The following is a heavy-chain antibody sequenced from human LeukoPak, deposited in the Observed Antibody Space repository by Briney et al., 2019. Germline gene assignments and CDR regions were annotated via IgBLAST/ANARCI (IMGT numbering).Heavy chain of an antibody. Sequence: TLRLSCEASGFTFSVFIMNSVGQAAGHGLEWVSSISSSSSYIYYADSVKGRFTISRDNAKNSLYLQMNSLRAEDTAVYYCARVSGGSDVWGKGTTVTISS. CDR2: ISSSSSYI. CDR3: ARVSGGSDV. D-gene: IGHD2-15*01. V-gene: IGHV3-21*01. J-gene: IGHJ6*04. CDR1: GFTFSVFI.